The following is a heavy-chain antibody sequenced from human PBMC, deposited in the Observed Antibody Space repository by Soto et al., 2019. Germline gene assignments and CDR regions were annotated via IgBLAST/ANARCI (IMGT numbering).Heavy chain of an antibody. D-gene: IGHD6-13*01. Sequence: GASVKVSCKTSGYIFTDYYIHWVLQAPGQGLEWMGYINPKNGDTTYEQKFQGWVTMTRDTSVNTAYIDLRSLRFNDTAVYYCAIYQGNSSSGPIDFWGQGTQVTVSS. CDR1: GYIFTDYY. CDR2: INPKNGDT. J-gene: IGHJ4*02. V-gene: IGHV1-2*04. CDR3: AIYQGNSSSGPIDF.